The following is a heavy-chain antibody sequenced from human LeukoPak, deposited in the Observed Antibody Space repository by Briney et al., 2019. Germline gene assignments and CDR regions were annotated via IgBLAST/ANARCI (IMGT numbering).Heavy chain of an antibody. CDR1: GFTFSSYA. J-gene: IGHJ4*02. Sequence: GGSLRLSCAASGFTFSSYAMSWVRQAPGKGLEWVSTISGGGGSTYYADSVKGRFTISRDNSKNTLYLQMNNLRAEDTAVYYCATGAGTAPSTYWGQGTLVTVSS. CDR2: ISGGGGST. CDR3: ATGAGTAPSTY. V-gene: IGHV3-23*01. D-gene: IGHD6-13*01.